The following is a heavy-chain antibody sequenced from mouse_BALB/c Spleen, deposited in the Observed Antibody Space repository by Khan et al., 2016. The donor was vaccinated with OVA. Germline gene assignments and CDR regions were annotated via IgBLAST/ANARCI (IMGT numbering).Heavy chain of an antibody. CDR3: ARGSYGSVDY. Sequence: QVQLQQSGAELARPGASVKMSCKASGYIFTNYMMHWVKQRPGQGLEWIGDITPSSGYNNYNQKFKDKATFTADKSSSTAYMQLSSRTSEDSAVYYCARGSYGSVDYWGQGTLVTVSA. CDR2: ITPSSGYN. J-gene: IGHJ3*01. CDR1: GYIFTNYM. V-gene: IGHV1-4*01. D-gene: IGHD1-1*01.